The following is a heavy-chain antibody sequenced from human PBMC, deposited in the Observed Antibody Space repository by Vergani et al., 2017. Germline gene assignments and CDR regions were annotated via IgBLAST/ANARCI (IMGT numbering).Heavy chain of an antibody. J-gene: IGHJ4*02. D-gene: IGHD3-3*01. CDR2: IYYSGST. V-gene: IGHV4-59*01. CDR3: ARISAGITVFGVVTNARFDY. Sequence: QVQLQESGPGLVKPSETLSLTCTVSGGSISSYYWSWIRQPPGKGLEWIGYIYYSGSTNYNPSLKSRVTISLDTSKNQFSLKLSSVTAADPAVYYCARISAGITVFGVVTNARFDYWGQGTLVTVSS. CDR1: GGSISSYY.